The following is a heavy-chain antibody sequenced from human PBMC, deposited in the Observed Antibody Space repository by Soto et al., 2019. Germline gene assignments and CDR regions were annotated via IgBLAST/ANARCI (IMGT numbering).Heavy chain of an antibody. J-gene: IGHJ5*02. Sequence: QLQLVQSGTEVKEPGSSVKVSCKASGGTFSTSSFVWVRQGPGQGLEWMGGIIPIFTRTNFAQKFQGRVTFNADESTRTTYMELRSLISEDTAIYYCARDVVRSTAGESWGQGTLVTVSS. D-gene: IGHD2-15*01. V-gene: IGHV1-69*01. CDR2: IIPIFTRT. CDR1: GGTFSTSS. CDR3: ARDVVRSTAGES.